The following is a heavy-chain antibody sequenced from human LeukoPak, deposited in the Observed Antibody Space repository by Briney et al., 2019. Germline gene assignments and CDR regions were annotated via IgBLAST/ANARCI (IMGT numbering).Heavy chain of an antibody. CDR1: GFLYWSQC. V-gene: IGHV3-74*01. CDR2: INSDGSST. J-gene: IGHJ4*02. Sequence: GGSLTLLCSASGFLYWSQCMLWARKSPGGGLVWVSRINSDGSSTSYSDSVKGRFTISRDNAKNTLYLQMNSLRAEDTAVYYCARGRFRVLFDYWGQGTLVTVSS. CDR3: ARGRFRVLFDY. D-gene: IGHD3-10*01.